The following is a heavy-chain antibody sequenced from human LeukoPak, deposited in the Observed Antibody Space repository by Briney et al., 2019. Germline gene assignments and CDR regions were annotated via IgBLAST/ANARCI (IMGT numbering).Heavy chain of an antibody. D-gene: IGHD6-19*01. CDR3: ANLAVAAPFDY. J-gene: IGHJ4*02. CDR2: ISGSGGST. V-gene: IGHV3-23*01. CDR1: GFTFSSYS. Sequence: PGGSLRLSCAASGFTFSSYSMNWVRQAPGKGLEWVSAISGSGGSTYYADSVKGRFAISRDNSKNTLYLQMNSLRAEDTAVYYCANLAVAAPFDYWGQGTLVTVSS.